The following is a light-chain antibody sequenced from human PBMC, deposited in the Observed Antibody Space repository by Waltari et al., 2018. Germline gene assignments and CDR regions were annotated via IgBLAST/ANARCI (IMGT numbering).Light chain of an antibody. CDR3: QQSYSTPLT. V-gene: IGKV1-39*01. CDR1: QSISSY. CDR2: AAS. Sequence: DLQMTQSPSSLSASVGDRVTITCRASQSISSYVNRYQQKPGKAPKLLIYAASSLQSGVPSRFSGSGSGTDFTLTISSLQPEDFATYYCQQSYSTPLTFGGGTKVEIK. J-gene: IGKJ4*01.